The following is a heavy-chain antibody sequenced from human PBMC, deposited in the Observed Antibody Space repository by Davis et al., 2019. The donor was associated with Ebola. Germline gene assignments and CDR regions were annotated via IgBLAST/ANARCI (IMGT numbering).Heavy chain of an antibody. CDR3: ARDPEWFGELLTSGWFDP. CDR1: GYTFTSYA. J-gene: IGHJ5*02. D-gene: IGHD3-10*01. V-gene: IGHV1-3*01. CDR2: INAGNGNT. Sequence: AASVKVSCKASGYTFTSYAMHWVRQAPGQRLEWMGWINAGNGNTKYSQKFQGRVTITRDTSASTAYMELSSLRSEDTAVYYCARDPEWFGELLTSGWFDPWGQGTLVTVSS.